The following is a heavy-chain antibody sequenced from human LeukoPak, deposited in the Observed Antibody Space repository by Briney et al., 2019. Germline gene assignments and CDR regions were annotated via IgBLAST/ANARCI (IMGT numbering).Heavy chain of an antibody. CDR1: GGSFSGYY. J-gene: IGHJ4*02. Sequence: SETLSLTCAVYGGSFSGYYWSWIRQPPGKGLEWIGEINHSGSTNYNPSLKSRVTISVDTSKNQFSLKLSSVTAADTAVYYCARKRGLAPAAIDYWGQGTLVTVSS. D-gene: IGHD2-2*01. V-gene: IGHV4-34*09. CDR3: ARKRGLAPAAIDY. CDR2: INHSGST.